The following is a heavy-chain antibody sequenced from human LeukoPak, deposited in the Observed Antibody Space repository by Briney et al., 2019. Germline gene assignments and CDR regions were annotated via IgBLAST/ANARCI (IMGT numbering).Heavy chain of an antibody. CDR2: IRQEEGEK. J-gene: IGHJ4*02. CDR1: GFTFSIYW. Sequence: HAGGSLRLSCAASGFTFSIYWRSGFPRAPGKGLGGWANIRQEEGEKYYVDSVKGRFTISRDNAKNSLYLQMNSLRAEDTAVYYCARDFLDPIMITFGGVIAPDYWGQGTLVTVSS. CDR3: ARDFLDPIMITFGGVIAPDY. D-gene: IGHD3-16*02. V-gene: IGHV3-7*03.